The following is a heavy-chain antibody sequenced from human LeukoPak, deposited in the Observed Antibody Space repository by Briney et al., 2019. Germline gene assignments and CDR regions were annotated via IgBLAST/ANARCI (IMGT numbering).Heavy chain of an antibody. D-gene: IGHD3-22*01. Sequence: GGSLRLSCAASGFTFSSYGMHWVRQAPGKGLEWVAVISYDGSNKYYADSVKGRFTISRDNSKNTLYLQMNSLRAEDTAVYYCAKDSNYDSSGSPGTLFDYWGQGTLVTVSS. CDR2: ISYDGSNK. CDR1: GFTFSSYG. J-gene: IGHJ4*02. CDR3: AKDSNYDSSGSPGTLFDY. V-gene: IGHV3-30*18.